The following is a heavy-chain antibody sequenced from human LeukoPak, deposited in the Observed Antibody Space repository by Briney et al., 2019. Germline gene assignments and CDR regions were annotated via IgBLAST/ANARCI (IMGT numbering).Heavy chain of an antibody. CDR2: ISSTGTTI. D-gene: IGHD4/OR15-4a*01. V-gene: IGHV3-48*03. CDR3: ARDVDYANPRHDY. CDR1: GFTFSSYE. J-gene: IGHJ4*02. Sequence: GGSLRLSCAASGFTFSSYEMNWVRQAPGKGLEWVSYISSTGTTIYYADSVKGRFTISRDNAKNSLYLQMNSLRAEDTAVYYCARDVDYANPRHDYWGQGTLVTVSS.